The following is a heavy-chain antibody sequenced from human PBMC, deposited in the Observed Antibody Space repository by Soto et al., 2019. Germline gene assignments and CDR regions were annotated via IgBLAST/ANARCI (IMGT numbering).Heavy chain of an antibody. V-gene: IGHV4-39*01. D-gene: IGHD2-21*02. CDR1: GGPISTSPYY. J-gene: IGHJ4*02. CDR2: MTYGGGTA. CDR3: VSSSQGVCYD. Sequence: SETLSLTCSFSGGPISTSPYYWGWVRQSPGKGLEWIGSMTYGGGTAYYNPSLKSRVTISVDTAKNQFSLTLSSVTAADTAVYYCVSSSQGVCYDWGQGSLVTVSS.